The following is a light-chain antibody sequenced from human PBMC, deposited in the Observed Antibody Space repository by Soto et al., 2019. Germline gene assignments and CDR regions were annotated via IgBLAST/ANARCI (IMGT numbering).Light chain of an antibody. CDR1: QSVSSRY. Sequence: EIVLTQSPGTLSLSPGDRATLSCRASQSVSSRYLVWYQQKPGQAPRLLISGASTRATGIPDRFSGSGSGKDFTLTISRLEPEDFAVYYCQQYGNSRWTFGQGTKVDIK. CDR3: QQYGNSRWT. V-gene: IGKV3-20*01. CDR2: GAS. J-gene: IGKJ1*01.